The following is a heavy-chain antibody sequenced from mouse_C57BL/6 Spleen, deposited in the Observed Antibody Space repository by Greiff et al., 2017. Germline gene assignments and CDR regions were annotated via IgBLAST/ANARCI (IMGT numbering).Heavy chain of an antibody. V-gene: IGHV1-61*01. CDR2: IYPSDSET. J-gene: IGHJ3*01. D-gene: IGHD1-1*01. Sequence: QVQLQQPGAELVRPGSSVKLSCKASGYTFTSYWMDWVKQRPGQGLEWIGNIYPSDSETHYNQKFKDKATLTVDKSSSTAYMQLSSLTSEDSAVYYCARGRITTEGFAYWGQGTLVTVSA. CDR1: GYTFTSYW. CDR3: ARGRITTEGFAY.